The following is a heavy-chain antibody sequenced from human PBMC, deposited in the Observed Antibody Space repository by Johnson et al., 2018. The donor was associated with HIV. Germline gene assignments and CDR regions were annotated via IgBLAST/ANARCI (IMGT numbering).Heavy chain of an antibody. CDR3: TRCGYSSYCDAFDI. J-gene: IGHJ3*02. CDR2: SNWNGGST. CDR1: GFTFDDYG. Sequence: VQLVESGGGLVQPGGSLRLSCAASGFTFDDYGMNWVRQAPGKGLEWVCGSNWNGGSTGYADSVKGRFTISRDNSKNTLYLQMNSIRAEDTAIYYCTRCGYSSYCDAFDIWGQGTMVTVSS. V-gene: IGHV3-20*04. D-gene: IGHD5-12*01.